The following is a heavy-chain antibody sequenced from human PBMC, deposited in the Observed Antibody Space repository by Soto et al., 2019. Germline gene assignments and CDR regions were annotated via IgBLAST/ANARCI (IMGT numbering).Heavy chain of an antibody. Sequence: SETLSLTCTVSGGSISSYYWSWIRQPPGKGLEWIGYIYYSGSTNYNPSLKSRVTISVDTSKNQFSLKLSSVTAADTAVYYCARDYYDSSGGYGMDVWGQGTTVTVSS. J-gene: IGHJ6*02. CDR2: IYYSGST. D-gene: IGHD3-22*01. CDR1: GGSISSYY. V-gene: IGHV4-59*01. CDR3: ARDYYDSSGGYGMDV.